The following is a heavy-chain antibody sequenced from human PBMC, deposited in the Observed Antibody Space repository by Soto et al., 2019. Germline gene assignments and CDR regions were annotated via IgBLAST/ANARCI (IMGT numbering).Heavy chain of an antibody. D-gene: IGHD6-19*01. CDR1: GYTCTKYA. Sequence: QVQLVQSGAEVKTPGASVKVSCKASGYTCTKYAISWMRQAPVQGLEWIGWISVYNGNTKYEENLQGRVTVTTDTTTTSGYEELRSLRSDDTDVYYCAREGAGLYYYYYGMDVWGQGTTVTVPS. CDR2: ISVYNGNT. V-gene: IGHV1-18*01. CDR3: AREGAGLYYYYYGMDV. J-gene: IGHJ6*02.